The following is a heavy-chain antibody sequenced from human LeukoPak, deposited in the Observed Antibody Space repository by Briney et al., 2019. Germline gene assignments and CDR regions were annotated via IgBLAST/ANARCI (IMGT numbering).Heavy chain of an antibody. CDR1: GFTFSSYE. Sequence: GGSLRLSCAASGFTFSSYEMNWVRQAPGKGLEWVSYISSSGSTIYYADSVKGRFTISRDSAENSLYLQMNSLRAEDTAVYYCARRGTTVIAFDIWGQGTMVTVSS. D-gene: IGHD4-17*01. CDR2: ISSSGSTI. J-gene: IGHJ3*02. V-gene: IGHV3-48*03. CDR3: ARRGTTVIAFDI.